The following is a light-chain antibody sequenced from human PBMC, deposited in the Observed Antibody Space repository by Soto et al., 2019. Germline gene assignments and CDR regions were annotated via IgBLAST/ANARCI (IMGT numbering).Light chain of an antibody. CDR3: QQYYSTPYT. J-gene: IGKJ2*01. V-gene: IGKV4-1*01. Sequence: DIVMTQSPDSLAVSLGERATINCRSSQSILYSSNKKNDLAWYQHKPEQPPKLLIYWASTRESGVPDRFSGSGSGTDFTLTINSLQAEDVAVYFCQQYYSTPYTFGQGTKLEIK. CDR1: QSILYSSNKKND. CDR2: WAS.